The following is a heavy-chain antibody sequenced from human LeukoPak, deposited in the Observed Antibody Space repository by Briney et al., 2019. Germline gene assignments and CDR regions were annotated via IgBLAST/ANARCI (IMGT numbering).Heavy chain of an antibody. D-gene: IGHD2-2*01. CDR3: AKPLYCSSTSCLDFDY. V-gene: IGHV3-30*18. J-gene: IGHJ4*02. CDR2: ISYDGSNK. CDR1: GFTFSSYG. Sequence: GGSLRLSCAASGFTFSSYGMPWVRQAPGKGLEWVAVISYDGSNKYYADSVKGRFTISRDNSKNTLYLQMNSLRAEDTAVYYCAKPLYCSSTSCLDFDYWGQGTLVTVSS.